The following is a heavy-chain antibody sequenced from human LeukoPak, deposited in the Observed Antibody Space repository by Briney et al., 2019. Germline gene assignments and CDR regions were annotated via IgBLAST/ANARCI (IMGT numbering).Heavy chain of an antibody. CDR3: ARDRVRGTGTIGY. J-gene: IGHJ4*02. CDR2: ISYDGSNK. V-gene: IGHV3-30-3*01. CDR1: GFTFSSYA. Sequence: GGSLRLSCAASGFTFSSYAMHWVRQAPGKGLEWVAVISYDGSNKYCADSVKGRFTISRDNSKNTLYLQMNSLRAEDTAVYYCARDRVRGTGTIGYWGQGTLVTVSS. D-gene: IGHD1-1*01.